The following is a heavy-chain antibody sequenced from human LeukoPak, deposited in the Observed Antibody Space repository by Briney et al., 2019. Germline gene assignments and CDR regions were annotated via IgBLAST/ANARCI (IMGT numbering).Heavy chain of an antibody. J-gene: IGHJ6*03. Sequence: SETPSLTPTLSVDSLSSGDNRGWVRQPPGKGLDWSGCIYHSGVTSYTPSLKSRVTTSVDTSRNRISLKLSSVTAADTALYYCARGRNTMVRGAIGAETRFYYSYYMDVWGKGTTVTVSS. CDR1: VDSLSSGDN. D-gene: IGHD3-10*01. CDR2: IYHSGVT. V-gene: IGHV4-38-2*02. CDR3: ARGRNTMVRGAIGAETRFYYSYYMDV.